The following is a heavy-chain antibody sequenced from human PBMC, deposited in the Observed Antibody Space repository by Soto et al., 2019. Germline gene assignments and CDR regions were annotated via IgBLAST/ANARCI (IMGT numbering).Heavy chain of an antibody. J-gene: IGHJ6*02. CDR2: VYYSGST. CDR3: ARLRGVCSNGVCYDYYYYGLDV. CDR1: CGSVCPYY. Sequence: SGTPSLTCTVSCGSVCPYYWGLIPQPPGKGLDGIGYVYYSGSTNYNPSLKSRVTISVDTSKHQFSLRLTSVTAADTAVYYCARLRGVCSNGVCYDYYYYGLDVWGQGTTVTVSS. V-gene: IGHV4-59*02. D-gene: IGHD2-8*01.